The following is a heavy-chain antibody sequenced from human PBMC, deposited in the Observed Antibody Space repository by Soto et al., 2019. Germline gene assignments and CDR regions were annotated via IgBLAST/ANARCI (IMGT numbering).Heavy chain of an antibody. CDR1: GFTLRSHR. V-gene: IGHV3-74*01. CDR3: ATVFDL. Sequence: EVQLVESGGGLVQPGGSLRVSCAASGFTLRSHRIHWVRQAPWKGLEWVSRIDTDGGGTSYADSVKGRFTISTDNAKNTVYLQMNGLRAEDTAVYYCATVFDLWGQGNLVTVSS. CDR2: IDTDGGGT. J-gene: IGHJ5*02.